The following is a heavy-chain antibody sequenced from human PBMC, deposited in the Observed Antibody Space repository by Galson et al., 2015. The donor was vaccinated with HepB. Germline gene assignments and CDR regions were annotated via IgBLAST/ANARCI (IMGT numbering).Heavy chain of an antibody. CDR1: GYTFTSYG. Sequence: SVKVSCKASGYTFTSYGISWVRQAPGQGLEWMGWISAYNGNTNYAQKLQGRVTMTTDTSTSTAYMELRSLRSDDTAVYYCARDTDVVVPAATVRDFYYYYGMDVWGQGTTVTVSS. V-gene: IGHV1-18*04. J-gene: IGHJ6*02. CDR2: ISAYNGNT. CDR3: ARDTDVVVPAATVRDFYYYYGMDV. D-gene: IGHD2-2*01.